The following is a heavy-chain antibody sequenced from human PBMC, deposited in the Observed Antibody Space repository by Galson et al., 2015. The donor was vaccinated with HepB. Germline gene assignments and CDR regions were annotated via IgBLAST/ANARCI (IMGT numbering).Heavy chain of an antibody. D-gene: IGHD3-10*01. Sequence: QSGAEVKKPGESLKISCKGSGYSFTSYWIGWVRQMPGKGLEWMGIIYPGDSDTRYSPSFQGQVTISADKSIRTAYLQWSSLKASDTAMYYCARDITMVRGVYYYGMDVWGQGTTVTVSS. V-gene: IGHV5-51*03. CDR2: IYPGDSDT. J-gene: IGHJ6*02. CDR3: ARDITMVRGVYYYGMDV. CDR1: GYSFTSYW.